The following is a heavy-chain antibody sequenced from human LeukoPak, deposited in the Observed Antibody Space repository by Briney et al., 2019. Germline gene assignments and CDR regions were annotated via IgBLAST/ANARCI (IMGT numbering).Heavy chain of an antibody. Sequence: PSETLSLTCTVSGGSTSSYYWSWIRQPPGKGLEWIGYIYYSGSTNYNPSLKSRVTISVDTSKNQFSLRLSSVTAADTAVYYCARTASGGTFPYYYYYMDVWGKGTTVTVSS. D-gene: IGHD2-8*02. CDR3: ARTASGGTFPYYYYYMDV. CDR2: IYYSGST. V-gene: IGHV4-59*08. CDR1: GGSTSSYY. J-gene: IGHJ6*03.